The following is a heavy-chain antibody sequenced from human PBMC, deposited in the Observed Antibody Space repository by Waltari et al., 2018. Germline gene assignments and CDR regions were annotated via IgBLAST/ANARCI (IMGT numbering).Heavy chain of an antibody. CDR1: GFTFSNYG. CDR2: IRYDRIST. J-gene: IGHJ3*02. D-gene: IGHD3-22*01. CDR3: AKSSSGYADHAFDM. V-gene: IGHV3-30*02. Sequence: QVQLVESGGGVVQPGGSLRLSCAASGFTFSNYGMHWVRQAPGKGLDWVAFIRYDRISTYHADSVKGRFTISRDNSKNTLSLHMNSLTTEDTAVYYCAKSSSGYADHAFDMWGQGTMVTVSS.